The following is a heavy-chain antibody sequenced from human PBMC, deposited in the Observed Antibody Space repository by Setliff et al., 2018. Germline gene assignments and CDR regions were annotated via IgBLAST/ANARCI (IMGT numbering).Heavy chain of an antibody. CDR2: INAGNGNT. CDR1: GYTFTSYA. V-gene: IGHV1-3*01. J-gene: IGHJ3*02. CDR3: ARNLLRYFDWLEAFDI. D-gene: IGHD3-9*01. Sequence: ASVKVSCKASGYTFTSYAMHWVRQAPGQRLEWMGWINAGNGNTKYSQKFQGRVTMTRDTSASTAYMELSSLRSEDTAFYYCARNLLRYFDWLEAFDIWGQGTMVTVSS.